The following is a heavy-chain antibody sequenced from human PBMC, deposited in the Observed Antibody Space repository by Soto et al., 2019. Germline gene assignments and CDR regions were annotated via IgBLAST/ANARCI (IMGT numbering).Heavy chain of an antibody. CDR1: GFTFSSYE. CDR2: ISSSGSTI. J-gene: IGHJ6*02. D-gene: IGHD6-13*01. Sequence: EGSLRLSCATSGFTFSSYEMNWVRQAPGKGLEWVSYISSSGSTIYYADSVKGRFTISRDNAKNSLYLQMDSLRAEDTAVYYCARDQEAGSFFPYYYCMDVWGQGTTVTVSS. V-gene: IGHV3-48*03. CDR3: ARDQEAGSFFPYYYCMDV.